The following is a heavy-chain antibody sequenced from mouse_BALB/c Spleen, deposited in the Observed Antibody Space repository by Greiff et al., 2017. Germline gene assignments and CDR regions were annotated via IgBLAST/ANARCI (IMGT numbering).Heavy chain of an antibody. D-gene: IGHD1-1*01. CDR3: ARFTTVAVLDY. J-gene: IGHJ2*01. CDR2: ILPGSGST. V-gene: IGHV1-9*01. Sequence: QVQLQQSGAELMKPGASVKISCKATGYTFSSYWIEWVKQRPGHGLEWIGEILPGSGSTNYNEKFKGKATFTADTSSNTAYMQLSSLTSEDSAVYYCARFTTVAVLDYWGQGTTLTVSS. CDR1: GYTFSSYW.